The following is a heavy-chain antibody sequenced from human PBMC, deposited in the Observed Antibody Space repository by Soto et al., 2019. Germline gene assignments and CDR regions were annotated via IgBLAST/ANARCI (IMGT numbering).Heavy chain of an antibody. CDR1: GGSVTSDEDY. D-gene: IGHD1-26*01. V-gene: IGHV4-30-4*01. Sequence: SETLSLTCTVSGGSVTSDEDYWTWIRQSPGKGLEWIGYISNSGSTGYNPSLKTRLSMSVDRSKNQFTLSSLRSEDTAVYYCATHREGATYYFDYWGQGALVTVSS. CDR3: ATHREGATYYFDY. CDR2: ISNSGST. J-gene: IGHJ4*02.